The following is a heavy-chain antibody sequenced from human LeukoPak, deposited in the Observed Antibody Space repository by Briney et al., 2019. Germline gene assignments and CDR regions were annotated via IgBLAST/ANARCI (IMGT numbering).Heavy chain of an antibody. J-gene: IGHJ6*03. CDR1: GFTFSSYS. Sequence: GGSLRLSCAASGFTFSSYSMNWVRQAPGKGLEWVSSISSSSSYIYYADSVKGRFTISRDNAKNSLYLQMNSLRAEDTAVYYCARAPYYDFWSGYFYYYYYMDVWGKGTTVTVSS. CDR3: ARAPYYDFWSGYFYYYYYMDV. CDR2: ISSSSSYI. D-gene: IGHD3-3*01. V-gene: IGHV3-21*01.